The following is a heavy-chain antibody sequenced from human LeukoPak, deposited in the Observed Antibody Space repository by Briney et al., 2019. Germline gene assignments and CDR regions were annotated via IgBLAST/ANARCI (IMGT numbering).Heavy chain of an antibody. J-gene: IGHJ4*02. CDR2: INPDGGEE. D-gene: IGHD3-16*01. CDR3: AIWGADQNY. V-gene: IGHV3-7*02. CDR1: GLTLSNYW. Sequence: GGSLRLSCAVSGLTLSNYWMNWVRQAPGKGLEWVANINPDGGEERYVDSVKGRFVISRDNAKNSLNLQMNSLRAEDTAVYYCAIWGADQNYWGQGTLVTVSS.